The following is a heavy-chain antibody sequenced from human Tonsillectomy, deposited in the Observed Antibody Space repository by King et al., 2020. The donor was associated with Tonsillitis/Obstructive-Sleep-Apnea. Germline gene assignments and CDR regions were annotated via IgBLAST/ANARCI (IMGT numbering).Heavy chain of an antibody. CDR1: GYTFTSYG. D-gene: IGHD1/OR15-1a*01. CDR2: ISAYNGNT. J-gene: IGHJ5*02. Sequence: QLVQSGAEVKKPGASVKVSCKASGYTFTSYGISWVRQAPGQGLEWMGWISAYNGNTNYAQKLQGRVTMTTDTSTSTAYMELRSLKSDDTAVYYCARERRDVRRPQQKNRNWFDPWGQGTLVTVSS. V-gene: IGHV1-18*01. CDR3: ARERRDVRRPQQKNRNWFDP.